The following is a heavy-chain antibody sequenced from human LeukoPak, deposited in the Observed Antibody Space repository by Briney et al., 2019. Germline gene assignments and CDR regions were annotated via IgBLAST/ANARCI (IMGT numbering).Heavy chain of an antibody. Sequence: GGSLRLSCAASGFAFSDYYMSWIRQAPGKGLEWVSYISSDGSNIYYADSVKGRFTISRDNAKSSLYLQMNSLRAEDTAVYYCARDYAAGRVNWFDPWGQGTLVTVSS. CDR2: ISSDGSNI. D-gene: IGHD2-15*01. CDR3: ARDYAAGRVNWFDP. V-gene: IGHV3-11*01. CDR1: GFAFSDYY. J-gene: IGHJ5*02.